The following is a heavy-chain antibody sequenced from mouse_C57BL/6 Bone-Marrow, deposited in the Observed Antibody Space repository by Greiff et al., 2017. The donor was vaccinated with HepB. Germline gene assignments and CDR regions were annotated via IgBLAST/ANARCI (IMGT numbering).Heavy chain of an antibody. CDR1: GYTFTSYW. CDR2: IHPSDSDT. J-gene: IGHJ4*01. D-gene: IGHD1-1*01. Sequence: QVQLKQPGAELVKPGASVKVSCKASGYTFTSYWMHWVKQRPGQGLEWIGRIHPSDSDTNYNQKFKGKATLTVDKSSSTAYMKLSSLTSEDSAVYYCARYYYGSSYDYYAMDYWGQGTSVTVSS. V-gene: IGHV1-74*01. CDR3: ARYYYGSSYDYYAMDY.